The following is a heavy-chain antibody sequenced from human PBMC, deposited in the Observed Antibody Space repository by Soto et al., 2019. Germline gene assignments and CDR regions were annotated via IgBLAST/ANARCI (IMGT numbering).Heavy chain of an antibody. CDR1: GGSISSYY. Sequence: SATLSLTCTVSGGSISSYYWSWIRQPPGKGLEWIGYIYYSGSTNYIPFLKSRVTISVDTSKNHFSLKLSSVTAADTAVYYCARHADYDFWSGYIDWFDPWGQGTLVTVSS. J-gene: IGHJ5*02. CDR3: ARHADYDFWSGYIDWFDP. D-gene: IGHD3-3*01. CDR2: IYYSGST. V-gene: IGHV4-59*08.